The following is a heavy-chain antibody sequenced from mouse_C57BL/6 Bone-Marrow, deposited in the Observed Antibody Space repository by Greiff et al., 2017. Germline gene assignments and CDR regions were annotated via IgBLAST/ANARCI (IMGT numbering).Heavy chain of an antibody. CDR2: IYPGSGSP. Sequence: QVQLQQPGAELVTPGASVKLSCKASCSTFTSYWITWVTPRPGQGLEWIGDIYPGSGSPNYNEKFKSKASLTVDTSSSTAYMQLSSQTSEDSAVYYCARPYYSNYWYFDVWGTGTTVTVSS. J-gene: IGHJ1*03. CDR1: CSTFTSYW. CDR3: ARPYYSNYWYFDV. D-gene: IGHD2-5*01. V-gene: IGHV1-55*01.